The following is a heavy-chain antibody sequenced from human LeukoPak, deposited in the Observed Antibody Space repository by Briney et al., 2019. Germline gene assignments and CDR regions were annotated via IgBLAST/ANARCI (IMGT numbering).Heavy chain of an antibody. V-gene: IGHV4-61*01. J-gene: IGHJ4*02. D-gene: IGHD3-22*01. CDR2: IYYSGST. CDR1: GGSIRSSYYY. CDR3: AREKSYYYDSSGTPSD. Sequence: SETLSLTCTVSGGSIRSSYYYWSWIRQPPGKGLEWIGYIYYSGSTNCNPSLKSRVTISVDTSKNQFSLKLSSVTAADTAVYYCAREKSYYYDSSGTPSDWGQGTLVTVSS.